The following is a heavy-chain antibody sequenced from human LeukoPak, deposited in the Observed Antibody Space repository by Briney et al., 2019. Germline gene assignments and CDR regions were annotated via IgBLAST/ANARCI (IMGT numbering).Heavy chain of an antibody. J-gene: IGHJ6*03. CDR1: GYTFTGYY. CDR2: INPNSGGT. V-gene: IGHV1-2*02. Sequence: ASVKVSCKASGYTFTGYYMHWVRQAPGQGLEWMGWINPNSGGTNYAQKFQGRVTMTRDTSISTAYMELSRLRSDDTAVYYCASSSVTPEYYYYYMDVWGKGTTVTVSS. D-gene: IGHD4-23*01. CDR3: ASSSVTPEYYYYYMDV.